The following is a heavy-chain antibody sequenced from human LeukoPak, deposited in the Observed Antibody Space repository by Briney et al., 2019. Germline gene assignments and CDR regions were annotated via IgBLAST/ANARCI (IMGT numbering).Heavy chain of an antibody. D-gene: IGHD6-19*01. Sequence: GGSLRLSCAASGFTFSSYGMHWVRQAPGKGLEWVSVIYSCGGTYYAGSVKGRFTISRDNSKNTLCLQMNSLRGEDTAVYYCSRARGLGSSGWSEFSYWGQETLVTVSS. V-gene: IGHV3-NL1*01. J-gene: IGHJ4*02. CDR2: IYSCGGT. CDR3: SRARGLGSSGWSEFSY. CDR1: GFTFSSYG.